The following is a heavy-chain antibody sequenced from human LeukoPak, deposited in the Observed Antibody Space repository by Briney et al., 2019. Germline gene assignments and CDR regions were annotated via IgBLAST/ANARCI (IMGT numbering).Heavy chain of an antibody. D-gene: IGHD1-26*01. CDR3: ARTPESGSPYYFDY. CDR1: GGSISSYY. V-gene: IGHV4-59*12. Sequence: PSETLSLTCTVSGGSISSYYWSWIRQPPGKGLEWIGHIYYRGSTHYNPSLKSRVTMSVDTSKNQFSLRLTSVTAVDTAVYYCARTPESGSPYYFDYWGQGTLVTVSS. CDR2: IYYRGST. J-gene: IGHJ4*02.